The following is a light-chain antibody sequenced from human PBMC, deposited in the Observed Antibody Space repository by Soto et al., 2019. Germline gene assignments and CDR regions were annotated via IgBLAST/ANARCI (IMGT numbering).Light chain of an antibody. CDR2: SNN. J-gene: IGLJ1*01. CDR3: AAWDASLSGNV. CDR1: SSNIGTNT. V-gene: IGLV1-44*01. Sequence: QSVLTQPPSASGTPGQRVTISCSGSSSNIGTNTVNWYQQLPGTAPKLLIYSNNQRPSGVPDRFSSSKSGTSASLAISGFQSEDEADYYCAAWDASLSGNVFGSGTKVTVL.